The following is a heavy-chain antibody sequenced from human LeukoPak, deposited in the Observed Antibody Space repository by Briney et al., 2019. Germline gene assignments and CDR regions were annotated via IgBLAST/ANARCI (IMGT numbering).Heavy chain of an antibody. J-gene: IGHJ4*02. V-gene: IGHV4-30-2*01. CDR3: ARSGYTYGFDY. D-gene: IGHD5-18*01. CDR1: GGSISSGGYS. CDR2: IYSSGST. Sequence: PSETLSLTCAVSGGSISSGGYSWSWIRQPPGKGLEWIGYIYSSGSTSYNPSLKSRVTMSVDRSTNQFSLNLSPATAADTAVYYCARSGYTYGFDYWGQGTLVTVSS.